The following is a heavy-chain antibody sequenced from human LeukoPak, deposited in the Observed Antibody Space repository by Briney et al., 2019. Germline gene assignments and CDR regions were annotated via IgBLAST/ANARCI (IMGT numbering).Heavy chain of an antibody. V-gene: IGHV1-18*01. Sequence: ASVKVSCRASGYTVDNYGISWVRQAPGQGREGRGWISVYNGDTNSAQKFQGRVTMTTDTSTRTAYMEVRSLRSDDTAVYYCARDPSKSSGWRAFFDYWGQGILVTVSS. CDR2: ISVYNGDT. D-gene: IGHD6-19*01. CDR1: GYTVDNYG. CDR3: ARDPSKSSGWRAFFDY. J-gene: IGHJ4*02.